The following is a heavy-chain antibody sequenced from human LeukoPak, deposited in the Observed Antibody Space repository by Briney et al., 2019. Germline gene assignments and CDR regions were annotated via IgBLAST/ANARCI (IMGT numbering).Heavy chain of an antibody. D-gene: IGHD2-8*01. J-gene: IGHJ5*02. CDR1: GFTFSDYY. Sequence: PGGSLRLSCAASGFTFSDYYMSWIRQAPGKGLEWVSYISSSGSTIYYADSVKGRFTISRDNAKNSLYLQMNSLRAEDTAVYYCARVVERMLLYNWFDPWGQGTLVTVSS. CDR2: ISSSGSTI. CDR3: ARVVERMLLYNWFDP. V-gene: IGHV3-11*04.